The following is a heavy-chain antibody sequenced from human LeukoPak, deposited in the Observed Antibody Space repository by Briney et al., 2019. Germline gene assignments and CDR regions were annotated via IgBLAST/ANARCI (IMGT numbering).Heavy chain of an antibody. D-gene: IGHD5-18*01. J-gene: IGHJ4*02. CDR1: GYTFTSYY. CDR3: ARDRDTAMVTLGGTFDY. V-gene: IGHV1-46*01. Sequence: ASVKVSCEASGYTFTSYYMHWVRQAPGQGLEWMGIINPSGGSTSYAQKFQGRVTMTRDTSTSTVYMELSSLRSEDTAVYYCARDRDTAMVTLGGTFDYWGQGTLVTVSS. CDR2: INPSGGST.